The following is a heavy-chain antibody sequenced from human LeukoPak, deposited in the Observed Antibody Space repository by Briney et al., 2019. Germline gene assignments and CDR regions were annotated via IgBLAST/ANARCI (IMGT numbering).Heavy chain of an antibody. D-gene: IGHD3-9*01. CDR1: GYTFTSCY. Sequence: ASVKVSCKASGYTFTSCYMHWVRQAPGQGLEWMGIINPSGGSTSYAQKFQGRVTMTRDTSTSTVYMELSSLRSEDTAVYYCARNHLRYFDWTLRDYYYMDVWGKGTTVTISS. CDR2: INPSGGST. V-gene: IGHV1-46*01. CDR3: ARNHLRYFDWTLRDYYYMDV. J-gene: IGHJ6*03.